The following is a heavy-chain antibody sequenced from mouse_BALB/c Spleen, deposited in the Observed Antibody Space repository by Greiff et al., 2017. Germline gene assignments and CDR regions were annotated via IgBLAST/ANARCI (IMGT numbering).Heavy chain of an antibody. J-gene: IGHJ1*01. Sequence: DVQLVQSGAGLVQPGGSLKISCTASGFTFSSYTMAWVRQTPEKRLEWVGYISNGGGSTYYPDTVKGRFTISRDNAKNTLYLQMSSLKSEDTAMYYCARILWVRSWYFDVWGAGTTVTVSA. CDR3: ARILWVRSWYFDV. V-gene: IGHV5-12-2*01. D-gene: IGHD2-14*01. CDR1: GFTFSSYT. CDR2: ISNGGGST.